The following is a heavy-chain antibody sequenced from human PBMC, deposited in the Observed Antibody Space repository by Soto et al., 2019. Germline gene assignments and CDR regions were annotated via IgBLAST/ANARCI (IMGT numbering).Heavy chain of an antibody. V-gene: IGHV1-24*01. CDR3: ATERLGFCDSDNCYRHYFDS. D-gene: IGHD2-21*02. J-gene: IGHJ4*02. CDR1: GDTLSELS. Sequence: ASVKVSCKVSGDTLSELSIHCVRRAPGKVLEWMGRFDPEDDEIVYAQKFQGRVTMTEDTSTDTSYMGVTSLTSEDTAVYYCATERLGFCDSDNCYRHYFDSWGQGSLVTVSS. CDR2: FDPEDDEI.